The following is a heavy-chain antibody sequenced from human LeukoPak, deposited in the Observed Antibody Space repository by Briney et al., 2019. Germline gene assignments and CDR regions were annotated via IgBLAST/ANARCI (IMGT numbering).Heavy chain of an antibody. V-gene: IGHV4-39*07. Sequence: SETLSLTCTVSGGSISSSSYYWGWIRQPPGKGLEWIGSIYYSGSTYYNPYLKSRVTISVDTSKNQFSLKLSSVTAADTAVYYCARGAAAGCFDYWGQGTLVTVSS. J-gene: IGHJ4*02. D-gene: IGHD6-13*01. CDR2: IYYSGST. CDR3: ARGAAAGCFDY. CDR1: GGSISSSSYY.